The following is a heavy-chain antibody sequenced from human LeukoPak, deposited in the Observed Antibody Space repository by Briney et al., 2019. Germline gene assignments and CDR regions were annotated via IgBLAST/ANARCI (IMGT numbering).Heavy chain of an antibody. CDR1: GDSIRGYY. CDR3: ARGYYSGWYFDL. D-gene: IGHD2/OR15-2a*01. Sequence: RASETLSLTCTVSGDSIRGYYWSWIRQPAGKGLEWIGHIYTTGSTTYNPSLKSRVTMLVDTSKNQFSLKLNSVTAADTAVYYCARGYYSGWYFDLWGRGTLVTVSS. V-gene: IGHV4-4*07. CDR2: IYTTGST. J-gene: IGHJ2*01.